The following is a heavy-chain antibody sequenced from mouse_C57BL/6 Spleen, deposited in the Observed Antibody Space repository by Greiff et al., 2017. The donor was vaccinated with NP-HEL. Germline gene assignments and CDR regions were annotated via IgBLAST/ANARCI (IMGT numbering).Heavy chain of an antibody. CDR3: APLQSHYYAMDY. J-gene: IGHJ4*01. D-gene: IGHD1-1*01. Sequence: VHVKQSGPELVKPGASVKISCKASGYSFTGYYMNWVKQSPEKSLEWIGEINPSTGGTTYNQKFKAKATLTVDKSSSTAYMQLKSLTSEDSAVYYCAPLQSHYYAMDYWGQGTSVTVSS. CDR1: GYSFTGYY. V-gene: IGHV1-42*01. CDR2: INPSTGGT.